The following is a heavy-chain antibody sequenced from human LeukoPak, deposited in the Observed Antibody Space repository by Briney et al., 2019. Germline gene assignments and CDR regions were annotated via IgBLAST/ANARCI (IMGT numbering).Heavy chain of an antibody. CDR1: GGSFSGYY. CDR2: INHSGST. Sequence: PSETLSLTCGVYGGSFSGYYWSWIRQPPGKGLEWIGKINHSGSTKYNPSLKSRGTISGDTSKKQFSLKLSSVTAADTAVYYCARGEYGDYDYWGQGTLVTVSS. J-gene: IGHJ4*02. CDR3: ARGEYGDYDY. V-gene: IGHV4-34*01. D-gene: IGHD4-17*01.